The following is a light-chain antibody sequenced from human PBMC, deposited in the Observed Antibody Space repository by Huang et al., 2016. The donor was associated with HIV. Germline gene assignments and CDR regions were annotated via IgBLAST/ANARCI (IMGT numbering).Light chain of an antibody. V-gene: IGKV1-5*03. CDR3: QQYNSYSRLS. CDR2: KAS. CDR1: QGISTW. Sequence: IQLTQSPSTLSASVGDTVPITCRASQGISTWLAWYQQKPGKVPNLLIYKASTLQNGAPSRFSGSGSGTEFTLTITSLQPDDSATYYCQQYNSYSRLSFGGGTKVEI. J-gene: IGKJ4*01.